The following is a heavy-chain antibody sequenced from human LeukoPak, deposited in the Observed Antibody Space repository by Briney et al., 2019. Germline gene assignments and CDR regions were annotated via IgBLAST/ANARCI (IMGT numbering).Heavy chain of an antibody. CDR2: INHSGST. D-gene: IGHD2-15*01. Sequence: SETLSLTCAVYGGSFSGYYWSWIRQPPGKGLEWIGEINHSGSTNYNPSLKSRVTISLDTSKNQFSLKLSSVTAADTAGYYCGRGYCRGGSAPPDYYYYYYRDVGGKGPT. CDR1: GGSFSGYY. J-gene: IGHJ6*03. CDR3: GRGYCRGGSAPPDYYYYYYRDV. V-gene: IGHV4-34*01.